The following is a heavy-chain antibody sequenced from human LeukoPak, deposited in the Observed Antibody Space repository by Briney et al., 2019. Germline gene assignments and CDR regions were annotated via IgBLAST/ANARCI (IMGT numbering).Heavy chain of an antibody. Sequence: PGGSLRLSCEDSGFTFRRYEMNWVRQAPGKGLEWIAYLSSSGSAFSYADSVKGRFTIARDNAKNSVYLQMNSLRAEDTAIYYCANPPTVTSFHYWGQGTLVTVSS. CDR2: LSSSGSAF. V-gene: IGHV3-48*03. J-gene: IGHJ4*02. CDR1: GFTFRRYE. D-gene: IGHD4-11*01. CDR3: ANPPTVTSFHY.